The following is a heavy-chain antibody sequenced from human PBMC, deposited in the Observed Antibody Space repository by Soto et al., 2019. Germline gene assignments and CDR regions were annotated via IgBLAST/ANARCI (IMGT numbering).Heavy chain of an antibody. CDR3: VRAQGPDVFDI. Sequence: SVKVSCKASGYTFTSYDINWVRQAPGQGLEWMGGIIPIFDTANYAQKFQGRDTITADESTSTTYMDLNSVRSEDTAVYYCVRAQGPDVFDIWGQGTMVTVSS. CDR1: GYTFTSYD. J-gene: IGHJ3*02. V-gene: IGHV1-69*13. CDR2: IIPIFDTA.